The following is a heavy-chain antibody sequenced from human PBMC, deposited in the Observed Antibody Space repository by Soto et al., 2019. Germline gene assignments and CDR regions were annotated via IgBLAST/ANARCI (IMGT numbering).Heavy chain of an antibody. J-gene: IGHJ4*02. V-gene: IGHV4-39*07. D-gene: IGHD2-15*01. CDR1: GGSISSSSYY. CDR3: ARDSKDIVVVVAATHSFFDY. CDR2: IYYSGST. Sequence: SETLSLTCTVSGGSISSSSYYWGWIRQPPGKGLEWIGSIYYSGSTYYNPSLKSRVTISVDTSKNQFSLKLSSVTAADTAVYYCARDSKDIVVVVAATHSFFDYWGQGTLVTVSS.